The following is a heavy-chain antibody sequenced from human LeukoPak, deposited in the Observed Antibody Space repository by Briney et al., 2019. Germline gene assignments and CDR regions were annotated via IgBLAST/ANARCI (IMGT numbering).Heavy chain of an antibody. V-gene: IGHV4-61*08. D-gene: IGHD4-17*01. J-gene: IGHJ3*02. Sequence: SETLSLTCTVSGGSISSGGYYWSWIRQPPGKGLEWIGYIYSSGRTNHNPSLKSRVTISVSTSRNQFSLNLSSVTAADTAVYYCARHLDYGDHQGAFDIWGQGTMVTVSS. CDR3: ARHLDYGDHQGAFDI. CDR1: GGSISSGGYY. CDR2: IYSSGRT.